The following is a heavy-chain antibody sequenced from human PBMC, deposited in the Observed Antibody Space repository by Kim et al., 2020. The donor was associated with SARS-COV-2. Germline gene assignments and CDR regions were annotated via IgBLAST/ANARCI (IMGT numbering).Heavy chain of an antibody. CDR3: ARVQSSYYYDSSGYDY. V-gene: IGHV1-8*01. Sequence: ASVTVSCKASGYTFTSYDINWVRQATGQGLAWMGWMNPNSGNTGYAQKFQGRVTMTRNTSISTAYMELSSLRSEDTAVYYCARVQSSYYYDSSGYDYWGQGTLVTVSS. J-gene: IGHJ4*02. D-gene: IGHD3-22*01. CDR2: MNPNSGNT. CDR1: GYTFTSYD.